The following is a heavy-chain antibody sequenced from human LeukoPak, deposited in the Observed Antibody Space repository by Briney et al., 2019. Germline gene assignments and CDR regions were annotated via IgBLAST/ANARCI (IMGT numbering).Heavy chain of an antibody. CDR1: GYSINSGYY. CDR3: ARSHSLYYGPYMDV. J-gene: IGHJ6*03. D-gene: IGHD3-10*01. Sequence: SETLSLTCAVSGYSINSGYYWAWIRQPPGKGLEWIGSIYHSGNTYQSPSLKRRVNISLDTSKNPFSLNLHSVTAADTAVYYCARSHSLYYGPYMDVWGKGTTIIVSS. CDR2: IYHSGNT. V-gene: IGHV4-38-2*01.